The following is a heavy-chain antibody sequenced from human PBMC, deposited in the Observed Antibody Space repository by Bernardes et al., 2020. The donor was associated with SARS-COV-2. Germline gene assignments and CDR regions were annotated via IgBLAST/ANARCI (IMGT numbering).Heavy chain of an antibody. CDR1: GYSFTTYW. V-gene: IGHV5-51*06. D-gene: IGHD5-18*01. CDR2: IYPGDSDT. CDR3: TRDGYSKHDY. Sequence: GSLKISCQGSGYSFTTYWIAWVRQMPGKGLEWMGIIYPGDSDTRYSPSFQGQVTISADKSINTAFLQWSSLKASDTAMYYCTRDGYSKHDYWGQGTLVTVSS. J-gene: IGHJ4*02.